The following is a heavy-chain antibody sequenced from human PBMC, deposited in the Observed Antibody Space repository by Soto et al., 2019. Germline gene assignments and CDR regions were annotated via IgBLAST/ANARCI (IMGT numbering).Heavy chain of an antibody. Sequence: QVQLQESGPGLVKPSRTLSLSCTVSGDSISSGGYFWSWIRQHPGKGLEWIGFMYYSGSSTYNPSPKSRVTISRDTSQNQCSLKVTSVTAADTAIYYCARGSGYSSAELWGQGTRVTVSS. J-gene: IGHJ4*02. D-gene: IGHD5-18*01. CDR2: MYYSGSS. CDR1: GDSISSGGYF. CDR3: ARGSGYSSAEL. V-gene: IGHV4-31*03.